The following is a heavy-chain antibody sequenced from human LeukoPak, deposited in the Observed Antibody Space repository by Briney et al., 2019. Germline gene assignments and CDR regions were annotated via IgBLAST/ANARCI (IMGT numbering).Heavy chain of an antibody. Sequence: GASVKVSCKVSGYTLTELSMHWVRRAPGKGLEWRGGFDPENGETLYAQEFQGRVTLTEDTSADTAYMELISLRSEDTAVYYCTRSAVVLPYYFDYWGQGTLVTVSS. D-gene: IGHD3-22*01. J-gene: IGHJ4*02. CDR3: TRSAVVLPYYFDY. V-gene: IGHV1-24*01. CDR1: GYTLTELS. CDR2: FDPENGET.